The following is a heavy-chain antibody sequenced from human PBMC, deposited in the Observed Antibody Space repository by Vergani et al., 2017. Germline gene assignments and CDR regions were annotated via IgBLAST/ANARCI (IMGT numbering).Heavy chain of an antibody. Sequence: EVQLVESGGGLVKPGGSLRLSCAASGFTFSSYSMNWVRQAPGKGLEWVSSISSSSSYIYYADSVKGRFTISRDNAKNSLYLQMNSLRAEVTAVYYCARYLNYYGSGSYFNWFDPWGQGTLVTVSS. J-gene: IGHJ5*02. CDR1: GFTFSSYS. CDR2: ISSSSSYI. V-gene: IGHV3-21*01. D-gene: IGHD3-10*01. CDR3: ARYLNYYGSGSYFNWFDP.